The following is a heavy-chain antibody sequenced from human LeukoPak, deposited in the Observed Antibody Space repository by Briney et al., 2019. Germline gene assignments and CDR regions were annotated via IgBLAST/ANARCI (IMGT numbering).Heavy chain of an antibody. CDR3: ARIYGSGSSRYFDY. CDR2: IYYSRST. Sequence: PSETLSLTCTVSGGSVSSGGYYWSWIRQHPGKGLEWIGYIYYSRSTYYSPSLKSRVTISVDTSKNQFSLKLSSVTAADTAVYYCARIYGSGSSRYFDYWGQGTLVTVSS. CDR1: GGSVSSGGYY. V-gene: IGHV4-31*03. J-gene: IGHJ4*02. D-gene: IGHD3-10*01.